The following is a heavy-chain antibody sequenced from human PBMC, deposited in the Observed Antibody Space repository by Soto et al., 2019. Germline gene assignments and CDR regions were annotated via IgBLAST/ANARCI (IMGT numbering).Heavy chain of an antibody. CDR1: GYTFTSYA. J-gene: IGHJ4*02. D-gene: IGHD6-19*01. Sequence: QVQLVQSGAEEKKPGASVKVSCKASGYTFTSYAMHWVRQAPGQRLEWMGWINAGNGNTKYSQKFQGRVTITRDTSASTAYMELSSLRSQDTAVYYCARVGGWYVPDYWGQGTLVTVSS. CDR3: ARVGGWYVPDY. V-gene: IGHV1-3*05. CDR2: INAGNGNT.